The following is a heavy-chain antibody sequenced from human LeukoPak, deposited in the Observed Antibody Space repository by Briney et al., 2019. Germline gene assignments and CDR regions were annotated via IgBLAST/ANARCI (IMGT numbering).Heavy chain of an antibody. CDR1: GFTFSSYS. CDR3: ARSLWPEDY. Sequence: GVSLRLSCAASGFTFSSYSMNWVRQAPGKGLEWVANINQDGNSQNYVDSVRGRFTISKDNAKNSVYLQMNSLRAEDTAVYYCARSLWPEDYWGQGILVTVSS. D-gene: IGHD2-21*01. V-gene: IGHV3-7*01. J-gene: IGHJ4*02. CDR2: INQDGNSQ.